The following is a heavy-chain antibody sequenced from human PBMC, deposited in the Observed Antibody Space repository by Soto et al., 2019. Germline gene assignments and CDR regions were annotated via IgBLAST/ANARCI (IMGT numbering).Heavy chain of an antibody. CDR3: ARHLSYGEHDY. Sequence: QLQLQESGPGLVKPSETLSLTCTVSGGSISSSSYYWGWIRQPPGKGLEWIGSIYYSGSTYYNPSLKRRVTISVDTSKNQFSLKLSSVTAADTAVYYCARHLSYGEHDYWGQGTLVTVSS. CDR1: GGSISSSSYY. D-gene: IGHD4-17*01. V-gene: IGHV4-39*01. J-gene: IGHJ4*02. CDR2: IYYSGST.